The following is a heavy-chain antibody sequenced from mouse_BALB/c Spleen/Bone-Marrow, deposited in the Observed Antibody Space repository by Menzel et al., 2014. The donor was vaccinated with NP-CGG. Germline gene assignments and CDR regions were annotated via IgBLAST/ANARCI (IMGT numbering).Heavy chain of an antibody. D-gene: IGHD2-3*01. CDR1: GFDFSRYW. Sequence: DVMLVESGGGLVQPGGSLKLSCAASGFDFSRYWMSWVRQAPGKGLEWIGEINPDSSTINYTPSLKDKFIISRDNAKNTLYLQMGKVRSEDTALYYCTSYDGYYYWYCDVWGAGTTVTVSS. J-gene: IGHJ1*01. V-gene: IGHV4-1*02. CDR2: INPDSSTI. CDR3: TSYDGYYYWYCDV.